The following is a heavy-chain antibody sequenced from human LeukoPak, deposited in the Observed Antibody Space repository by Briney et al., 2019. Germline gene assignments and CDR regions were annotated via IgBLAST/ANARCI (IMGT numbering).Heavy chain of an antibody. CDR2: ISGSGGST. Sequence: QSGGSLRLSCAASGFTFSSYAMSWVRQAPGKGLEWVSAISGSGGSTYYADSVKGRFTISRDNSKNTLYLQMNSLRAEDTAVYYCAKDLLRARLLLHYWGQGTLVTVSS. CDR1: GFTFSSYA. V-gene: IGHV3-23*01. CDR3: AKDLLRARLLLHY. D-gene: IGHD3-22*01. J-gene: IGHJ4*02.